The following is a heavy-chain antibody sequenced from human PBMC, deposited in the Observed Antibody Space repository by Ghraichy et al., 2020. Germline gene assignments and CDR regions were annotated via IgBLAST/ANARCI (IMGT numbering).Heavy chain of an antibody. J-gene: IGHJ4*02. CDR3: TKDIGAAGSSYFDY. CDR2: ISWNSGSI. V-gene: IGHV3-9*01. CDR1: GFTFDDYA. Sequence: GGSLRLSCAASGFTFDDYAMHWVRQAPGKGLEWVSGISWNSGSIGYADSVKGRFTISRDNAKNSLYLQMNSLRAEDTALYYCTKDIGAAGSSYFDYWGQGTLVTVSS. D-gene: IGHD6-13*01.